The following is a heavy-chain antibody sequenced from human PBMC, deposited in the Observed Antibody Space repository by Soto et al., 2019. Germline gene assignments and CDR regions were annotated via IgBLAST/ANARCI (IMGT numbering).Heavy chain of an antibody. V-gene: IGHV1-18*01. CDR2: ISGYNGNT. CDR3: ARDLPPVDY. Sequence: QVQLVQSGAEVKKPGASVKVSCKASGYTFTSYAISWVRQATAQGLEWMGWISGYNGNTNYAQKLQGRVTMTTNTPTSTAYMELRSLRSYDTAVYYCARDLPPVDYWGQGTLVTVSS. J-gene: IGHJ4*02. CDR1: GYTFTSYA.